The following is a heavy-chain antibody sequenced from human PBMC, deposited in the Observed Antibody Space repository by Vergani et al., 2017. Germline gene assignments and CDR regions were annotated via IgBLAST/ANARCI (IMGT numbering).Heavy chain of an antibody. CDR2: ISYDGSNK. J-gene: IGHJ4*02. D-gene: IGHD1-26*01. CDR3: AKDDGRELLTVDY. Sequence: QVQLVESGGGVVQPGRSLRLSCAASGFTFSSYGMHWVRQAPGKGLEWVAVISYDGSNKYYADSVKGRFTISRDNSKNTLYLQMNSLRAEDTAVYYCAKDDGRELLTVDYWGQGTLVTVSS. CDR1: GFTFSSYG. V-gene: IGHV3-30*18.